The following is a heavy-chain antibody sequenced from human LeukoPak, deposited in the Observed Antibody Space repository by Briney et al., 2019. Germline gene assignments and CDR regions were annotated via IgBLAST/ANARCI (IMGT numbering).Heavy chain of an antibody. CDR3: AKGPHYYDSSGPLDY. V-gene: IGHV3-43*02. J-gene: IGHJ4*02. Sequence: GGSLRLSCAASGFTFDDYAMHWVRQAPGKGLEWVSLISGDGGSTYYADSVKGRFTISRDNSKNTLYLQMNSLRAEDTAVYYCAKGPHYYDSSGPLDYWGQGTLVTVSS. D-gene: IGHD3-22*01. CDR1: GFTFDDYA. CDR2: ISGDGGST.